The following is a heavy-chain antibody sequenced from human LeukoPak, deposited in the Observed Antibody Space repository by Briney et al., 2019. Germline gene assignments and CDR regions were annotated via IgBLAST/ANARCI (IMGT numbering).Heavy chain of an antibody. V-gene: IGHV3-21*01. CDR3: ARGSSGWSAGYYYGMDV. CDR2: ISSSSSYI. D-gene: IGHD6-19*01. CDR1: GFTFSSYS. Sequence: PGGSLRLSCAASGFTFSSYSMNWVRQAPGKGLEWVSSISSSSSYIYYAYSVKGRFTISRDNAKNSLYLQMNSLRAEDTAVYYCARGSSGWSAGYYYGMDVWGQGTTVTVSS. J-gene: IGHJ6*02.